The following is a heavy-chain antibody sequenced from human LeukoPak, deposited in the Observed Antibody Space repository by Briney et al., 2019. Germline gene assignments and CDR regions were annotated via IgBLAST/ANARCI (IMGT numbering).Heavy chain of an antibody. CDR2: ISGSGGST. Sequence: GGSLRLSCAASGFTFSSYAMSWVRQAPGKGLEWVSAISGSGGSTYYADSVKGRFTISRDNSKNTLYLQMNSLRAEDTAVYYCAKDRLAGYSGYDSKDYWGQGTLVTVFS. V-gene: IGHV3-23*01. J-gene: IGHJ4*02. CDR3: AKDRLAGYSGYDSKDY. D-gene: IGHD5-12*01. CDR1: GFTFSSYA.